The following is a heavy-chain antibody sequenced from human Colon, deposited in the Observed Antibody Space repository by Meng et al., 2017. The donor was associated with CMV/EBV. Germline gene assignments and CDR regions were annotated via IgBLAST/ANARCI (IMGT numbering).Heavy chain of an antibody. Sequence: GGSLRLSCAASGFTFSSYGMAWVRQAPGKGLEGVAFIQYDGNKKYYADSMKGRFTISRDNSDNTLILHMDGLRVEDTAVYFCAKEGGGAHYGLDVWGQGTTVTVSS. CDR3: AKEGGGAHYGLDV. D-gene: IGHD1-26*01. V-gene: IGHV3-30*02. J-gene: IGHJ6*02. CDR2: IQYDGNKK. CDR1: GFTFSSYG.